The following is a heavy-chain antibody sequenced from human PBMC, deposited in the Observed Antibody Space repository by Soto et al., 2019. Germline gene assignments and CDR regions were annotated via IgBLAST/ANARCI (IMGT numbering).Heavy chain of an antibody. CDR1: GYSFTTYW. D-gene: IGHD1-20*01. J-gene: IGHJ6*02. CDR2: IYPGDSDT. CDR3: TRRYIPQASNYYYGMDV. Sequence: PGESLKISCKGSGYSFTTYWIGWVRQMPGKGLELMGIIYPGDSDTRYSPSFQGLVTISVDKSISATYLQWSGLKASDTAMYYCTRRYIPQASNYYYGMDVWGQGTTVTVS. V-gene: IGHV5-51*01.